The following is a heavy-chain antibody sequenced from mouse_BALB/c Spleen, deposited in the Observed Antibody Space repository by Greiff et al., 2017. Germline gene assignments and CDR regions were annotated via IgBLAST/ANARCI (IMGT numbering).Heavy chain of an antibody. CDR3: ASDTTMIATSYAMDY. J-gene: IGHJ4*01. D-gene: IGHD2-4*01. CDR1: GFTFSDYY. Sequence: EVMLVESGGGLVKPGGSLKLSCAASGFTFSDYYMYWVRQTPEKRLEWVATISDGGSYTYYPDSVKGRFTISRDNAKNNLYLQMSSLKSEDTAMYYCASDTTMIATSYAMDYWGQGTSVTVSS. V-gene: IGHV5-4*02. CDR2: ISDGGSYT.